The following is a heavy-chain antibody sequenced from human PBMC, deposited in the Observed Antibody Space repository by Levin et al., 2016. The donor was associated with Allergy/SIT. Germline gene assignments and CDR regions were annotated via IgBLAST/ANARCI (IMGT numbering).Heavy chain of an antibody. Sequence: WIRQPPGKGLEWVSYISSSSSTIYYADSVKGRFTISRDNAKNSLYLQMNSLRDEDTAVYYCALSGGGNSGQLVPTNYYYYGMDVWGQGTTVTVSS. CDR3: ALSGGGNSGQLVPTNYYYYGMDV. J-gene: IGHJ6*02. CDR2: ISSSSSTI. D-gene: IGHD4-23*01. V-gene: IGHV3-48*02.